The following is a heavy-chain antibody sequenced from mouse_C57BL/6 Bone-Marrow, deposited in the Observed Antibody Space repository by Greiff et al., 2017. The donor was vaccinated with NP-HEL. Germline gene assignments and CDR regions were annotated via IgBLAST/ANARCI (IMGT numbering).Heavy chain of an antibody. CDR3: ARRGYPWEEVFDY. V-gene: IGHV1-63*01. CDR2: IYPGGGYT. Sequence: QVQLQQSGAELVRPGPSVKMSCKASGYTFTNYWIGWAKQRPGHGLEWIGDIYPGGGYTNYNEKFKGKATLTADKSSSTAYMQFSSLTSEDSAIYYCARRGYPWEEVFDYWGQGTTLTVSS. J-gene: IGHJ2*01. D-gene: IGHD4-1*01. CDR1: GYTFTNYW.